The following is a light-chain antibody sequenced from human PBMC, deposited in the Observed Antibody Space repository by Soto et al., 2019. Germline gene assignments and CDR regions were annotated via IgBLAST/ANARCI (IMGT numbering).Light chain of an antibody. CDR2: GVS. CDR1: QSVSSSY. CDR3: QQYASSLLYT. V-gene: IGKV3-20*01. J-gene: IGKJ2*01. Sequence: EIVLTQSPGTLSLSPGERATLSCRASQSVSSSYLAWYQQKPGQAPRLLIYGVSSRATGIPDRFSGSGSGTDFTLTISRLEPEDFVVYYCQQYASSLLYTFGQGTKLEIK.